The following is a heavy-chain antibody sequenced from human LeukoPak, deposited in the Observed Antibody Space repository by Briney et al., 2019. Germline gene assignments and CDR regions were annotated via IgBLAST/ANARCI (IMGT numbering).Heavy chain of an antibody. J-gene: IGHJ4*02. V-gene: IGHV4-34*01. CDR1: GGSFSGYY. D-gene: IGHD3-10*01. CDR2: INHSGST. Sequence: SETLSLTCAVYGGSFSGYYWSWIRQPPGKGLEWTGEINHSGSTNYNPSLKSRVTISVDTSKNQFSLKLSSVTAADTAVYYCASNMARRFFDYWGQGTLVTVSS. CDR3: ASNMARRFFDY.